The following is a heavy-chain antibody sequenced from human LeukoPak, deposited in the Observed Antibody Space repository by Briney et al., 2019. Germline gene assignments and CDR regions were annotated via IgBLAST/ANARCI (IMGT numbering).Heavy chain of an antibody. CDR2: ISYDGSNK. J-gene: IGHJ4*02. CDR3: AKELLIDSGSSH. Sequence: PGRSLRLSCAASGFTFSSYGMHWVRQAPGKGLEWVAVISYDGSNKYYADSVKGRFTISRDNSKNTLYLQMNSLRAEDTAVYYCAKELLIDSGSSHWGQGTLVTVSS. V-gene: IGHV3-30*18. D-gene: IGHD1-26*01. CDR1: GFTFSSYG.